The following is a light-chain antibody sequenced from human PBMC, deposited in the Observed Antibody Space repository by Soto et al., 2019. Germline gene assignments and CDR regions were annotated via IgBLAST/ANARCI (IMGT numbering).Light chain of an antibody. CDR2: EVE. CDR1: SSDIGDYNY. J-gene: IGLJ2*01. V-gene: IGLV2-14*03. Sequence: SCTGTSSDIGDYNYVSWYQQRPGEAPKLILYEVENRPSGISDRFSGSKSGNTASLTISGLRTEDEADYYCSSYTSTVTLVVFGGGTKLTVL. CDR3: SSYTSTVTLVV.